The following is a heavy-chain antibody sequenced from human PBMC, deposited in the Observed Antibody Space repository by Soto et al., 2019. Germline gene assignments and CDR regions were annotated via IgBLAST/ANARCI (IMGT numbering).Heavy chain of an antibody. V-gene: IGHV1-18*01. CDR2: ISAYNGNT. CDR3: ARTLFYDSSGYYNWFDP. J-gene: IGHJ5*02. D-gene: IGHD3-22*01. Sequence: DSVKVSCKASGYTFTNYAMHWVRQAPGQRLEWMGWISAYNGNTNYAQKLQGRVTMTTDTSTSTAYMELRSLRSDDTAVYYCARTLFYDSSGYYNWFDPCGQVNLVTVSS. CDR1: GYTFTNYA.